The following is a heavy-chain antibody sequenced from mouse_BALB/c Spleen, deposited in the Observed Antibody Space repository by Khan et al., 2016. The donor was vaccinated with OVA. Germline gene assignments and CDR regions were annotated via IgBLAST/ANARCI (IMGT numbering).Heavy chain of an antibody. Sequence: EVELVESGGDLVKPGGSLKLSCAASGFTFSSYSMSWVRQTPDKRLEWVASISSGGDYTYYPASLQGLFTISSDNAKNPLYLPLSYLKSEDTAMYYCADHLTGSFAYGGQGTLVTVSA. CDR3: ADHLTGSFAY. CDR2: ISSGGDYT. V-gene: IGHV5-6*01. J-gene: IGHJ3*01. CDR1: GFTFSSYS. D-gene: IGHD4-1*01.